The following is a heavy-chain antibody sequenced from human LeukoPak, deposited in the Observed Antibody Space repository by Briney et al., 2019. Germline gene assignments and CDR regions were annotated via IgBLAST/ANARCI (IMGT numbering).Heavy chain of an antibody. D-gene: IGHD1-26*01. CDR3: ARSGSYPYYYYYGMDV. V-gene: IGHV1-18*01. J-gene: IGHJ6*02. Sequence: ASVKVSCKASGYTFTSYGISWVRQAPGQGLEWMGWISAYNGNTNYAQKLQGRVTMTTDTSTSTAYMELRSLRSDDTAVYYCARSGSYPYYYYYGMDVWGQGTTVTVSS. CDR2: ISAYNGNT. CDR1: GYTFTSYG.